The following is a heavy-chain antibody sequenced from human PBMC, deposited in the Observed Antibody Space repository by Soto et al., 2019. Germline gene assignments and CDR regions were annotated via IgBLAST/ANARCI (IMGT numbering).Heavy chain of an antibody. D-gene: IGHD1-26*01. V-gene: IGHV3-23*01. CDR1: GFTFINYA. J-gene: IGHJ2*01. CDR2: ISGGGDAA. CDR3: ARKVPGATSRPDYWYFDI. Sequence: EVQLLESGGGLVQPGGSLRLSCAGSGFTFINYAMNWVRQAPGKGLEWVSTISGGGDAAFFADSVRGRFTISRDNSKNTVTLQMNNLGVEDTAVYLCARKVPGATSRPDYWYFDIWGRGTLVTVSS.